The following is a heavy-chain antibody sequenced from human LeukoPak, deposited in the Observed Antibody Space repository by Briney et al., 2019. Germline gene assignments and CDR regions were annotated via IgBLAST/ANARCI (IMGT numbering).Heavy chain of an antibody. V-gene: IGHV3-15*01. J-gene: IGHJ4*02. D-gene: IGHD2-8*02. Sequence: GGSLRPSCAASGFTFSNAWMGWVRQAPGKGLEWVGRIKSKTNGGTTDYATSVKGRFTISRDDSKNAQYLQLNSLKIEDTAIYYCTTDSLVSNYWGQGTLVTVSS. CDR1: GFTFSNAW. CDR2: IKSKTNGGTT. CDR3: TTDSLVSNY.